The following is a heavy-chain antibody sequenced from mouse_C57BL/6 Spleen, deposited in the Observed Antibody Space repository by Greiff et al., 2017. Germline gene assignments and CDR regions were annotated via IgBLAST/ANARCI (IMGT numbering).Heavy chain of an antibody. CDR2: IYPGSGST. V-gene: IGHV1-55*01. D-gene: IGHD3-2*02. J-gene: IGHJ4*01. CDR3: AREAGDSSGYVNYAMDY. CDR1: GYTFTSYW. Sequence: QVQLQQPGAELVKPGASVTMSCKASGYTFTSYWITWVKQRPGQGLEWIGDIYPGSGSTNYNEKFKSKATLTVDTSSSTAYMQLSSLTSEDSAVYYCAREAGDSSGYVNYAMDYWGQGTSVTVSS.